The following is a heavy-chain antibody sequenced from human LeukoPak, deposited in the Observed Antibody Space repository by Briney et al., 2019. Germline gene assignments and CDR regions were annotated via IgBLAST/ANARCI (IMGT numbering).Heavy chain of an antibody. CDR3: ARSRPPPYSSGWYNYYYYYMDV. CDR2: IYTSGST. D-gene: IGHD6-19*01. J-gene: IGHJ6*03. CDR1: GGSISTYY. Sequence: SETLSLTCTVSGGSISTYYWSWIRQPPGKGLEWIGRIYTSGSTNYNPSLKSRVTISVDTSKNQFSLKLSSVTAADTAVYYCARSRPPPYSSGWYNYYYYYMDVWGKGTTVTISS. V-gene: IGHV4-4*08.